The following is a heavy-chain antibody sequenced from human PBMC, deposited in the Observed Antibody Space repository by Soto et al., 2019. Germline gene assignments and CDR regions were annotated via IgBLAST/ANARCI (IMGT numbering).Heavy chain of an antibody. V-gene: IGHV4-59*01. CDR3: ARAYCSGGSCYSDY. CDR2: IYYSGST. CDR1: GGSISSYY. Sequence: PSETLSLTCTDSGGSISSYYWSWIRQPPGKGLEWIGYIYYSGSTNYLPSLKSRVTISVDTSKYQFSLKLSSVTAADTAVYYCARAYCSGGSCYSDYWGQGTLVTVSS. J-gene: IGHJ4*02. D-gene: IGHD2-15*01.